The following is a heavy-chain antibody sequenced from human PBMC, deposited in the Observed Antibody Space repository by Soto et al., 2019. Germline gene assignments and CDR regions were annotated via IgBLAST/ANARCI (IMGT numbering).Heavy chain of an antibody. CDR3: ARGQRWGVAVAGGGDF. J-gene: IGHJ4*02. V-gene: IGHV1-8*01. CDR2: MNPNSGNT. CDR1: GYTFISYD. Sequence: QVQLVQSGAEVKKPGASVKVSCKASGYTFISYDINWVRQAAGQGLEWMGWMNPNSGNTVYAQKFQGRVTMTRNTSISTAYMELSNLRSEDTAMYFCARGQRWGVAVAGGGDFWGQGTLVTISS. D-gene: IGHD6-19*01.